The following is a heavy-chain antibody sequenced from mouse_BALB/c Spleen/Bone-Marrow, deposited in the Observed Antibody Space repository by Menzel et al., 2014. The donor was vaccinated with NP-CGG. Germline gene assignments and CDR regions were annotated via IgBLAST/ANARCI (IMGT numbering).Heavy chain of an antibody. CDR3: AREVRRYFDV. Sequence: QVQLQQSGAGLVRPGTSVKISCKASGYTFTNYWLGWVKQRPGHGLEWIGDIYPGGGYTNYNEKFKGKATLTADTSSSTAYMQLSSLTSQDSAVYFCAREVRRYFDVWGAGTTVTVSS. D-gene: IGHD2-14*01. CDR1: GYTFTNYW. J-gene: IGHJ1*01. V-gene: IGHV1-63*02. CDR2: IYPGGGYT.